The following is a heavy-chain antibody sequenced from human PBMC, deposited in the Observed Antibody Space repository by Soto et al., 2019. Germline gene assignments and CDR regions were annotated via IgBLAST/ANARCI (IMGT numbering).Heavy chain of an antibody. CDR3: ARGVAGPLPWFDP. V-gene: IGHV1-3*01. J-gene: IGHJ5*02. D-gene: IGHD6-19*01. CDR2: INAGNGNT. Sequence: QVQLVQSGAEVKKPWASVKVSCKASGYTFTSYAMHWVRQAPGQRLEWMGWINAGNGNTKYSQKFQGRVTITRDTSASTAYMELSSLRSEDTAVYYCARGVAGPLPWFDPWGQGTLVTVSS. CDR1: GYTFTSYA.